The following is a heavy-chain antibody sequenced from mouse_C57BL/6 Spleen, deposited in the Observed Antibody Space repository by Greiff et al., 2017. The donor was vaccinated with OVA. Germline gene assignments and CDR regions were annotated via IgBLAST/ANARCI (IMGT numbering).Heavy chain of an antibody. CDR3: TRTYYGSSYTWFAY. D-gene: IGHD1-1*01. Sequence: QVQLKESGAELVRPGASVTLSCKASGYTFTDYEMHWVKQTPVHGLEWIGAIDPETGGTAYNQKFKGKAILTADKSSSTAYMELRSLTSEDSAVYYCTRTYYGSSYTWFAYWGQGTLVTVSA. CDR2: IDPETGGT. V-gene: IGHV1-15*01. J-gene: IGHJ3*01. CDR1: GYTFTDYE.